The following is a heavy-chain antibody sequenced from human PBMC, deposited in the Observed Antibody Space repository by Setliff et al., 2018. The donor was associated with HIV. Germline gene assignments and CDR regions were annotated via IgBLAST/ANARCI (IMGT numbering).Heavy chain of an antibody. J-gene: IGHJ4*02. CDR1: GFTVSTNY. CDR3: ATTYFHGSGNYGGFYFES. CDR2: IYSGANT. D-gene: IGHD3-10*01. V-gene: IGHV3-53*01. Sequence: GGSLRLSCAASGFTVSTNYMSWVRQALGKGLEWVPVIYSGANTYYADSVKGRFTISRDNSKNTVYLQMNNTRVEDTAVYYCATTYFHGSGNYGGFYFESWGQGTLVTVSS.